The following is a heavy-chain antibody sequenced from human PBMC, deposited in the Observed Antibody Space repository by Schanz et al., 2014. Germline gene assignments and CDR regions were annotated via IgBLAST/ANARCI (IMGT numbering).Heavy chain of an antibody. Sequence: EVQLVESGGGLVKPGGSLRLSCAASGFTFSSYSMNWVRQAPGKGLEWVSSISSSSSYIYYADSVKGRFTISRDNAKNSLYLQVNSLRAEDTAVYYWAREDGWGIAAASPNRYYYGMDVWGQGTTVTVSS. D-gene: IGHD6-13*01. CDR3: AREDGWGIAAASPNRYYYGMDV. J-gene: IGHJ6*02. V-gene: IGHV3-21*01. CDR1: GFTFSSYS. CDR2: ISSSSSYI.